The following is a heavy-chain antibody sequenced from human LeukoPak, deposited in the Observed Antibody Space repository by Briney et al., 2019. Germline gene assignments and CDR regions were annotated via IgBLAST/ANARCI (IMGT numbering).Heavy chain of an antibody. CDR3: ARPYSNGWFNFDY. V-gene: IGHV5-51*01. D-gene: IGHD6-19*01. CDR1: GYSFTSYW. CDR2: IYPGDSDT. Sequence: SGESLKISCKTSGYSFTSYWISWVRQMPGKGLEWMGIIYPGDSDTRYSPSFQGQVTISADKSITTAYLQWSSLRASDTAMYYCARPYSNGWFNFDYWGQGTLVTVSS. J-gene: IGHJ4*02.